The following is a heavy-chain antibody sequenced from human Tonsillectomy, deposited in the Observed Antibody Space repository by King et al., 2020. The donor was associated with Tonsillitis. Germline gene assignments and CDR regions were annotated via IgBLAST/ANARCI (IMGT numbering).Heavy chain of an antibody. J-gene: IGHJ6*02. D-gene: IGHD3-22*01. Sequence: VQLQESGPGLVKPSETLSLSCTVSAGSVSSATNYWSWIRQPPGKGLEWIGSIYYSGSTNYNPSLKSRVTISVDTSKNQFSLKVTSVTAADTALYYCARETIVVTRESPDYYFYYGMDVWGQGTTVTVSS. CDR2: IYYSGST. CDR1: AGSVSSATNY. V-gene: IGHV4-61*01. CDR3: ARETIVVTRESPDYYFYYGMDV.